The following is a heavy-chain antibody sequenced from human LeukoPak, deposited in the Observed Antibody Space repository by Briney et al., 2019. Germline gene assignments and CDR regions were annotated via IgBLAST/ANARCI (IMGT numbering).Heavy chain of an antibody. CDR3: ARSRITMVRGVYENWFDP. CDR2: ISAYNGNT. Sequence: ASVKVSCKASGYTFTSYGISWVRQAPGQGLEWMGWISAYNGNTNYAQKLQGRVTMTTDTSTSTAYMELRSLRSDDTAVYYCARSRITMVRGVYENWFDPWGQGTLVTVSS. CDR1: GYTFTSYG. J-gene: IGHJ5*02. D-gene: IGHD3-10*01. V-gene: IGHV1-18*01.